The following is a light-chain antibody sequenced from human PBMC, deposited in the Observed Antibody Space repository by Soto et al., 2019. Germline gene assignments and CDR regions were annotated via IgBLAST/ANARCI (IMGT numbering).Light chain of an antibody. CDR3: TQGTYWPPT. J-gene: IGKJ1*01. Sequence: DVVMTQSPLSLPVTIGQPASISCRSSQSLVYSGGNAYLNWFQQRPGQSPRRLIYTVSKRDSGVPDRFSGSGSGTDFTLKISRVEAEDVGVYFCTQGTYWPPTFGQGTKVEIK. V-gene: IGKV2-30*01. CDR1: QSLVYSGGNAY. CDR2: TVS.